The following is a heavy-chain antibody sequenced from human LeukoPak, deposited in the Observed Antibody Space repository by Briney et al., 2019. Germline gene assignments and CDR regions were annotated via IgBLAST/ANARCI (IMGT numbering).Heavy chain of an antibody. D-gene: IGHD5-18*01. V-gene: IGHV4-39*07. CDR3: AIGYSYGFDY. J-gene: IGHJ4*02. Sequence: SETLSLTCTVSGGSISTSNYYWGWIRQPPGKGLEWIGNIFYSGSTYYGPSLKSRLTISLDTSRNQFSLKLNSVTAADTAVYYCAIGYSYGFDYWGQGTLVTVSS. CDR2: IFYSGST. CDR1: GGSISTSNYY.